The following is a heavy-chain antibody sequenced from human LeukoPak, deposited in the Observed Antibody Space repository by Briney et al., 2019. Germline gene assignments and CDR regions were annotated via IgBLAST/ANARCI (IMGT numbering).Heavy chain of an antibody. CDR2: IYYSGST. D-gene: IGHD2-21*01. CDR1: GGSISSYY. CDR3: ARADILWPFDY. V-gene: IGHV4-59*01. J-gene: IGHJ4*02. Sequence: SETLSLTCTVSGGSISSYYWSWIRQPPGKGLEWIGYIYYSGSTNYNPSLKSRVTISVDTSKNQFSLKLSSVTAADTAVYYCARADILWPFDYWGQGTLVTVSS.